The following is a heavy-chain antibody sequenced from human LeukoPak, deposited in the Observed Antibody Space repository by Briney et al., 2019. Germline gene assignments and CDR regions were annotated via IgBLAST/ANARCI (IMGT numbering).Heavy chain of an antibody. CDR3: ARLFNGGRWQHWFDP. CDR2: IYYSGST. Sequence: PSETLSLTCTVSGGSISSTSSYWGWIRQPPGKGLEWIANIYYSGSTYYNSSLKSRVTISVETSKNQFSLNLRSVTAADTAVYYCARLFNGGRWQHWFDPWGQGTLVTVSS. D-gene: IGHD3-16*01. J-gene: IGHJ5*02. CDR1: GGSISSTSSY. V-gene: IGHV4-39*01.